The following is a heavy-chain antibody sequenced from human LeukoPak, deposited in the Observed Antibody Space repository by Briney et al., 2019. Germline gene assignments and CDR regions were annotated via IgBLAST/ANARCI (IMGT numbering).Heavy chain of an antibody. CDR1: GFTFSSYA. V-gene: IGHV3-30*04. CDR2: ISHDGSNK. D-gene: IGHD6-13*01. CDR3: ARDWTTEQQPIPFDY. J-gene: IGHJ4*02. Sequence: PGGSLRLSCAASGFTFSSYAMHWVRQAPGKGLEWVAVISHDGSNKYYADSVKGRFTISRDNSKNTLYLQMNSLRAEDTAVYYCARDWTTEQQPIPFDYWGQGTLVTVSS.